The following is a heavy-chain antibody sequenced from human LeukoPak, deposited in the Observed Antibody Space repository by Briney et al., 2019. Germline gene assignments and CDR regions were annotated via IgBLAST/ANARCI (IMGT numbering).Heavy chain of an antibody. CDR3: ATPRSGYYYYFDY. CDR1: GFTVSSNY. Sequence: GGSLRLSCAASGFTVSSNYMSWVRQAPRKGLQWVSVIYGAGSTYYADSVKSRFSISRDNSKNTLYLQMNSLRAEDTAVYYCATPRSGYYYYFDYWGQGTLIAVSS. V-gene: IGHV3-66*04. D-gene: IGHD3-22*01. J-gene: IGHJ4*02. CDR2: IYGAGST.